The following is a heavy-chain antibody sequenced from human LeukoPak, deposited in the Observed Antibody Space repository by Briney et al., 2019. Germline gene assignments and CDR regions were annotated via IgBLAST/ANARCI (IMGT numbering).Heavy chain of an antibody. CDR3: ARQVANWGFDY. CDR2: IYYSGST. V-gene: IGHV4-59*08. J-gene: IGHJ4*02. CDR1: GGSISSYY. D-gene: IGHD7-27*01. Sequence: SETLSLTCTVSGGSISSYYWSWIRQPPGKGLEWIGYIYYSGSTNYNPSLKSRVTISVDTSKNQFSLKLSSVTAADTAVYCCARQVANWGFDYWGQGTLVTVSS.